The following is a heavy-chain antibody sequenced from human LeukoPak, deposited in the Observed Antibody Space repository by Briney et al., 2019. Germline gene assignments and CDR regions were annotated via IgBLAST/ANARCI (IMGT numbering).Heavy chain of an antibody. D-gene: IGHD3-10*01. CDR3: ARPASRGVGRYFDL. CDR2: LSGRGDNT. CDR1: GFTFSNYA. Sequence: GGSLRLSCAASGFTFSNYAMSWVRQAPGKGLEWVSALSGRGDNTYYADSVKGRFTISRDNSKNTLYLQMNSLRAEDTALYYCARPASRGVGRYFDLWGRGSLVTVSS. V-gene: IGHV3-23*01. J-gene: IGHJ2*01.